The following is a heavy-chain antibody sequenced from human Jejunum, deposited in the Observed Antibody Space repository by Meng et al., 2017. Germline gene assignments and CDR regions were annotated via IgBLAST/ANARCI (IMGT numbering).Heavy chain of an antibody. V-gene: IGHV3-72*01. Sequence: VQLVESGGGCVQPGGSLGLSRAASGLTFSDPLMDWVRQAPGKGLEWVGRSRSKASGYTTEYAASVRGRFTVSRHDSENSLFLQMNSLKAEDTAVYYCAGGRPGSAPFDYWGRGTLVTVSS. CDR2: SRSKASGYTT. CDR1: GLTFSDPL. CDR3: AGGRPGSAPFDY. D-gene: IGHD1-26*01. J-gene: IGHJ4*02.